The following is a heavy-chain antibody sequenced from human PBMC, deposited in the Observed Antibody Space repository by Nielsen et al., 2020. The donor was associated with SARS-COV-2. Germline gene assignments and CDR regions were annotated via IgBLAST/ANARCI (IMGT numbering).Heavy chain of an antibody. CDR3: TRGGGCEWPYYYYGMDV. J-gene: IGHJ6*02. CDR2: ISYDGSNK. CDR1: GFTFSSYA. D-gene: IGHD5-12*01. Sequence: GESLKISCAASGFTFSSYAMHWVRQAPGKGLEWVAVISYDGSNKYYADSVKGRFTISRDNSKNTLYLQMNSLRAEDTAVYYCTRGGGCEWPYYYYGMDVWGQGTTVTVSS. V-gene: IGHV3-30-3*01.